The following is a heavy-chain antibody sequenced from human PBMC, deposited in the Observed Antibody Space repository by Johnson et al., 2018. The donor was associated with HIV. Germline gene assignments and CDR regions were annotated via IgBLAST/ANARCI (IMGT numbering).Heavy chain of an antibody. J-gene: IGHJ3*02. V-gene: IGHV3-30*18. CDR3: AKAMGGWLLAHAFDI. CDR1: GFAFSNYG. CDR2: ISFDGSHK. D-gene: IGHD3-22*01. Sequence: VQLVESGGGVVQPGRSLRLSCAASGFAFSNYGMHWVRQAPGKGLEWVAVISFDGSHKYYADAVKGRFTISRDNSKNTLYLQMNSLRAEDTAVYYCAKAMGGWLLAHAFDIWGQGTRVTISS.